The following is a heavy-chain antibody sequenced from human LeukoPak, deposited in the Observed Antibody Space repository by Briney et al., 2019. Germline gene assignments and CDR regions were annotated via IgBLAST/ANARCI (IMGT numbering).Heavy chain of an antibody. Sequence: RASVKVSCKVSGYTLTELSMHWVRQAPGKGLEWMAWISPNSGGTNYVQKFQGRVTVTRDTSISTDYMEISGLTSDDTALYYCAREPSGSGGYDYWGQGTLVTVSS. V-gene: IGHV1-2*02. D-gene: IGHD3-10*01. CDR1: GYTLTELS. CDR2: ISPNSGGT. CDR3: AREPSGSGGYDY. J-gene: IGHJ4*02.